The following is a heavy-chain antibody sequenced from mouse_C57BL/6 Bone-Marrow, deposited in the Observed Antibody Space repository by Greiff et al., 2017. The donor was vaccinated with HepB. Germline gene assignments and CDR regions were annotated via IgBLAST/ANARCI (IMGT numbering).Heavy chain of an antibody. CDR3: ATNYYGDV. CDR2: IYPRSGNT. V-gene: IGHV1-81*01. D-gene: IGHD1-1*01. Sequence: VQLKESGAELARPGASVKLSCKASGYTFTSYGISWVKQRTGQGLEWIGEIYPRSGNTYYNEKFKGKATLTADKSSSTAYMELRSLTSEDSAVYFCATNYYGDVWGTGTTVTVSS. CDR1: GYTFTSYG. J-gene: IGHJ1*03.